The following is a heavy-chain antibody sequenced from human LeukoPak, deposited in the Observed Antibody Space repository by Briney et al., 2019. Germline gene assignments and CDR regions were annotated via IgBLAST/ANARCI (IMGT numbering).Heavy chain of an antibody. D-gene: IGHD1-7*01. CDR2: ISGSSSYI. J-gene: IGHJ4*02. Sequence: GGSLSLFCASRVYTLSIYNMHGVRQAPRKGLEWVSSISGSSSYIYQTDSVKGRFTISRYNAKNSLYLQMNSLRAEDTAVYYCARDSQTGTTRLRYWGQGALVTVSS. CDR3: ARDSQTGTTRLRY. V-gene: IGHV3-21*01. CDR1: VYTLSIYN.